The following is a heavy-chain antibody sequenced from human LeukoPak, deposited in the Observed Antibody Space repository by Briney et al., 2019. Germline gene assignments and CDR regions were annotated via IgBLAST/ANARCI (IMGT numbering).Heavy chain of an antibody. CDR3: AKGSHYYDSSGSGKDY. CDR1: AFAFSNHA. D-gene: IGHD3-22*01. V-gene: IGHV3-23*01. Sequence: AGGSLRLSCTASAFAFSNHAMSWVRQAPGKGLEWVSSISISGGTTYYADSVKGRFTISRDNSKSTLYLQMNSLRAEDTAVYYCAKGSHYYDSSGSGKDYWGQGTLVTVSS. J-gene: IGHJ4*02. CDR2: ISISGGTT.